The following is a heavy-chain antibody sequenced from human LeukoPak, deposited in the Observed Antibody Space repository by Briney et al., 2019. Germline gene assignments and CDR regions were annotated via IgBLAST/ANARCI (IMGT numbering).Heavy chain of an antibody. V-gene: IGHV3-23*01. CDR1: GFTLNNYA. J-gene: IGHJ4*02. CDR2: INDSGGST. D-gene: IGHD1-26*01. CDR3: ARKYSGTNPFDY. Sequence: GGSLRLSCAASGFTLNNYAMSWVRQAPGKGLEWVSIINDSGGSTYYADSVKGRFTISRDLSKNTLYLQMNSLRAEDTALYYCARKYSGTNPFDYWGQGTLVTVSS.